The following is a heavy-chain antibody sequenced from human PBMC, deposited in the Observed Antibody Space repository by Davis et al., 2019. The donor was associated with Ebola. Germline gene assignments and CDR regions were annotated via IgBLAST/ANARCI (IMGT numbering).Heavy chain of an antibody. Sequence: SETLSLTCTVSGGSISSSNWWSWVRQPPGKGLEWIGEIYHSGSTNYNPSLKSRVTISVDKSKNQLSLKLGSVTAADTAVYYCASAVGIFYGMDVWGQGTTVTVSS. CDR1: GGSISSSNW. CDR3: ASAVGIFYGMDV. CDR2: IYHSGST. D-gene: IGHD2-15*01. V-gene: IGHV4-4*02. J-gene: IGHJ6*02.